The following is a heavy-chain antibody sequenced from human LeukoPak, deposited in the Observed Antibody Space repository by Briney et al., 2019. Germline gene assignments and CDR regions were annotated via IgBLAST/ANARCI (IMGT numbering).Heavy chain of an antibody. J-gene: IGHJ4*02. V-gene: IGHV3-30*18. CDR3: AKPYDSSGYYPTYDY. CDR1: GFTFSSYG. Sequence: PRGSLRLSCAASGFTFSSYGMHWVRQAPGKGLEWVAVISYDGSNKYYADSVKGRFTISRDNSKNTLYLQMNSLRAEDTAVYYCAKPYDSSGYYPTYDYWGQGTLVTVSS. D-gene: IGHD3-22*01. CDR2: ISYDGSNK.